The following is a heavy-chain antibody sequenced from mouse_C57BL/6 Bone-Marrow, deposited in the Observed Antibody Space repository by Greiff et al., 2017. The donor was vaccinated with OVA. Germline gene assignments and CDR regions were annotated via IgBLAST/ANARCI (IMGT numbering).Heavy chain of an antibody. CDR1: GFTFSSYA. CDR2: ISDGGSYT. D-gene: IGHD1-1*01. CDR3: ARERFGNYAMDY. V-gene: IGHV5-4*01. Sequence: EVMLVESGGGLVKPGGSLKLSCAASGFTFSSYAMSWVRQTPEKRLAWVATISDGGSYTYYPDNVKGRFTISRDNAKNNLYLQMSHLKSEDTAMYYCARERFGNYAMDYWGQGTSVTVSS. J-gene: IGHJ4*01.